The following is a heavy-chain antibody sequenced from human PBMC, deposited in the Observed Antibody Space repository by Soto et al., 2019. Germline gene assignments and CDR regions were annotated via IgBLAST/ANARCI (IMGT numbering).Heavy chain of an antibody. CDR3: ERQGPSSCWYYYFDY. V-gene: IGHV4-59*08. J-gene: IGHJ4*02. D-gene: IGHD6-19*01. Sequence: SETLSLTCTVSGGSISSYYWSWIRQPPGKGLEWIGYIYYSGSTNYNPSHKSRVTISVDTSKNQFSLKLSSVTAADTAVYYCERQGPSSCWYYYFDYWGQGTLVTVSS. CDR2: IYYSGST. CDR1: GGSISSYY.